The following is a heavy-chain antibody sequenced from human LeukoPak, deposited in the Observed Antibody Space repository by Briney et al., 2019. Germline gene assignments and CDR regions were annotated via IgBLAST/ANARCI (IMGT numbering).Heavy chain of an antibody. CDR2: IYYSGST. CDR3: ASERRSDFGDYDYFDY. V-gene: IGHV4-59*02. Sequence: SETLSLTCTVSGGSVSSYYWSWIRQPPGQGLEWIGYIYYSGSTNYNPSLKSRVTISVDTSKNQFSLQLNSVTAADTAVYYCASERRSDFGDYDYFDYWGQGTLVTVSS. D-gene: IGHD4-17*01. CDR1: GGSVSSYY. J-gene: IGHJ4*02.